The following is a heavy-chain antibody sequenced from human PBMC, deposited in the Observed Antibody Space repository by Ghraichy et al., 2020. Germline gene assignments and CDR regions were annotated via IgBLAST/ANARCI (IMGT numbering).Heavy chain of an antibody. J-gene: IGHJ4*02. D-gene: IGHD3-3*01. Sequence: GGSLRLSCAASGFTFSSYGMHWVRQAPGKGLEWVAVIWYDGSNKYYADSVKGRFTISRDNSKNTLYLQMNSLRAEDTAVYYCAREGLYYDFWSGYYSHDPTIDYWGQGTLVTVSS. CDR3: AREGLYYDFWSGYYSHDPTIDY. CDR2: IWYDGSNK. V-gene: IGHV3-33*01. CDR1: GFTFSSYG.